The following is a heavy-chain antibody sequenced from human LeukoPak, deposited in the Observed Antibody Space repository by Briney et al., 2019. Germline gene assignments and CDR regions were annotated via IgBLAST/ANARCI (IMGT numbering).Heavy chain of an antibody. CDR1: GFTVNNNC. J-gene: IGHJ4*02. D-gene: IGHD3-3*01. CDR2: ICGGGST. V-gene: IGHV3-66*02. CDR3: ARVFLERLTSGYFDN. Sequence: GGSLRLSCAASGFTVNNNCISWVRQAPGKGLEWVSLICGGGSTDSADSVKGRFTISRDNPKNTLYLQMNSLRDDDTAVYYCARVFLERLTSGYFDNWGQGTLVTVSP.